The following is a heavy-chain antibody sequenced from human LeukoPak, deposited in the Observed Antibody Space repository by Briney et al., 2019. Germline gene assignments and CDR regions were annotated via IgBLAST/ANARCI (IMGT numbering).Heavy chain of an antibody. Sequence: PGGSLRLSCAASGFTFSSYAMHWVRQAPGKGLDWAAVISSDGNTQYYADSVKGRFTISRDNSKNTLYLQMNSLRAEDTAVYYCTLLFSSSDYWGQGTLVTVSS. D-gene: IGHD6-6*01. CDR3: TLLFSSSDY. V-gene: IGHV3-30-3*01. J-gene: IGHJ4*02. CDR2: ISSDGNTQ. CDR1: GFTFSSYA.